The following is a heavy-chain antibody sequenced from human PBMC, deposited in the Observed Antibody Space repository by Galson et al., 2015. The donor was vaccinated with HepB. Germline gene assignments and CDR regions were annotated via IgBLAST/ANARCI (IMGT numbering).Heavy chain of an antibody. CDR3: TRSHYGSFDV. Sequence: SLRLSCAASGFMFSDYWVHWVRQAPGKGLMWVSYINNDGSIAIYADSVKGRFAISRDNTRNTLVLQMDGLRVDDRGIYYCTRSHYGSFDVWGQGTLVSVSS. CDR2: INNDGSIA. V-gene: IGHV3-74*01. CDR1: GFMFSDYW. D-gene: IGHD3-10*01. J-gene: IGHJ4*02.